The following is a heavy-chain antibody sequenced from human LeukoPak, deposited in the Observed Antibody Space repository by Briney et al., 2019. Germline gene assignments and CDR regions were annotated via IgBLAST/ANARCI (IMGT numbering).Heavy chain of an antibody. CDR3: ARQLRLGELSLFGY. D-gene: IGHD3-16*02. CDR1: GYTFTSYG. Sequence: ASVKVSCKASGYTFTSYGISWVRQAPGQGLEWMGWISAYNGNTNYAQRLQGRVTMTTDTSTSTAYMELRSLRSDDTAVYYCARQLRLGELSLFGYWGQGTLVTVSS. J-gene: IGHJ4*02. CDR2: ISAYNGNT. V-gene: IGHV1-18*01.